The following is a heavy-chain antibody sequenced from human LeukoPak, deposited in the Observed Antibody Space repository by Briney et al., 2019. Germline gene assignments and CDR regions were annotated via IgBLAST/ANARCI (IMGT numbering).Heavy chain of an antibody. CDR1: GFTFSSYS. CDR3: ARDRLGYCTNGVCGYFDY. J-gene: IGHJ4*02. D-gene: IGHD2-8*01. Sequence: GGSLRLSCAASGFTFSSYSMNWVRQAPGKGLEWVSSISSSSSYIYYADSVKGRFTITRDNAKNSLYLQMNSLRAEDTAVYYCARDRLGYCTNGVCGYFDYWGQGTLVTVSS. V-gene: IGHV3-21*01. CDR2: ISSSSSYI.